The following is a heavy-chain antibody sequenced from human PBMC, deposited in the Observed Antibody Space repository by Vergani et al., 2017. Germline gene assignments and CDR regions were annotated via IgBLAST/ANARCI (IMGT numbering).Heavy chain of an antibody. CDR3: AKDGTLPYDFWSGYRGYYMDV. J-gene: IGHJ6*03. CDR1: GFTFSSYG. CDR2: ISYDGSNK. D-gene: IGHD3-3*01. Sequence: QVQLVESGGGVVQPGRSLRLSCAASGFTFSSYGMHWVRQAPGKELEWVAVISYDGSNKYYADSVKGRFTISRDNSKNTLYLQMNSLRAEDTAVYYCAKDGTLPYDFWSGYRGYYMDVWGKGTTVTVSS. V-gene: IGHV3-30*18.